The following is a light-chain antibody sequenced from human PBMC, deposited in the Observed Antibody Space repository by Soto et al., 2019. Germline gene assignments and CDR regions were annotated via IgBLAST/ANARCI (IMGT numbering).Light chain of an antibody. CDR3: SSHAGINNVV. CDR1: SSDVGGYNY. V-gene: IGLV2-8*01. J-gene: IGLJ3*02. Sequence: QSVLTQPPSASGSPGQSVTISCTGTSSDVGGYNYVSWYQQHPGKAPKLIIYEVTKRPSGVPDRFSGSKSGNTASLTVSGLQAEDEADYYCSSHAGINNVVFGGGTKRTVL. CDR2: EVT.